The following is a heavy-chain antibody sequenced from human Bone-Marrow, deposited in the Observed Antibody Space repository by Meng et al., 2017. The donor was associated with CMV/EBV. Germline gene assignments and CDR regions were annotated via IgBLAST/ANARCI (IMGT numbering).Heavy chain of an antibody. V-gene: IGHV3-33*06. J-gene: IGHJ4*02. CDR2: IWYDGSNK. D-gene: IGHD3-3*01. Sequence: GESLKISCAASGFTFSTYGRHWVRQAPGKGLEWVAVIWYDGSNKYYADSVKGRFTVSRDNSTITLYLQMNSRRVDDTAVYDSAKGRRGSEWTFDYWGQGTLVTVSS. CDR1: GFTFSTYG. CDR3: AKGRRGSEWTFDY.